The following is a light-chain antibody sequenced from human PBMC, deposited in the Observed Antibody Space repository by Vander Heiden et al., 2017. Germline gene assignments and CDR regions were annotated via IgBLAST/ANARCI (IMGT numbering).Light chain of an antibody. CDR2: EVY. J-gene: IGKJ4*01. CDR3: MENIQLPVT. V-gene: IGKV2D-29*01. CDR1: QSLLHSNGKTY. Sequence: DVVLTQTPLSLSVTPGQRASMSCKSSQSLLHSNGKTYLYWYLQKAGQPPHLLINEVYNRFPGVPDRFSGSGSGTDFTLKISRVEAEDVGVYYCMENIQLPVTFGGGTKLEIK.